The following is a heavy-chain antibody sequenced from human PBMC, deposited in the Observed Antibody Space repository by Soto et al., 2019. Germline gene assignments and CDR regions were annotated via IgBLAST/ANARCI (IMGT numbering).Heavy chain of an antibody. V-gene: IGHV4-59*01. D-gene: IGHD6-13*01. Sequence: SETLSLTCTVSGGSISSYYWSWIRQPPGKGLEWIGYIYYSGSTNYNPSLKSRVTISVDTSKNQFSLKLSSVTAADTAVYYCARVGTFPGISADEELYYYYVIYVWGQGTTVTVS. J-gene: IGHJ6*02. CDR1: GGSISSYY. CDR3: ARVGTFPGISADEELYYYYVIYV. CDR2: IYYSGST.